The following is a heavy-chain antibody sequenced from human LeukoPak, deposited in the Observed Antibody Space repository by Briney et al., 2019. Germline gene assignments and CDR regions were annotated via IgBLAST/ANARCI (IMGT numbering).Heavy chain of an antibody. J-gene: IGHJ4*02. D-gene: IGHD3-22*01. Sequence: ASVKVSCKASGYTFTGYYMHWVRQAPGQGLEWMGRINPNSGGTNYAQKFQGRVTMTRDTSISTAYMGLSRLRSDDTAVYYCAREAYYDSSGYYYWGQGTLVTVSS. CDR2: INPNSGGT. V-gene: IGHV1-2*06. CDR3: AREAYYDSSGYYY. CDR1: GYTFTGYY.